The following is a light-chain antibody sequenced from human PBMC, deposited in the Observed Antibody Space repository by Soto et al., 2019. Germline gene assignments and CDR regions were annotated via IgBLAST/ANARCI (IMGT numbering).Light chain of an antibody. J-gene: IGKJ4*01. CDR3: QQSYSGPLT. V-gene: IGKV1-39*01. CDR2: AAS. Sequence: DMQMTQSPSSLSASVRDRVTITCRASQSISSYLNWYHQKPGKASKVLIYAASSLQSGVPSRFSGIGSGTDFTLSISSLQPEDFATYYCQQSYSGPLTFGGGTKVDI. CDR1: QSISSY.